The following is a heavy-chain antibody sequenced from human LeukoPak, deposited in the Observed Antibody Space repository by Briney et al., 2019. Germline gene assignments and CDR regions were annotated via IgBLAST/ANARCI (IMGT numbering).Heavy chain of an antibody. CDR3: ARGGYFDY. V-gene: IGHV1-46*01. CDR1: GYSFTSYY. CDR2: INPSDGTT. Sequence: ASVKVSCKASGYSFTSYYIHWVRQAPGQGLEWMGIINPSDGTTNYAQKFQGRVTMTRDMSTTTVYVELSSLKSDDTAVYYCARGGYFDYWGQGTLVTVSS. J-gene: IGHJ4*02.